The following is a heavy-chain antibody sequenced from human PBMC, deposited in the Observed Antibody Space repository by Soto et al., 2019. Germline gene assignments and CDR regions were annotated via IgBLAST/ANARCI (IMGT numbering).Heavy chain of an antibody. J-gene: IGHJ4*02. V-gene: IGHV1-3*01. D-gene: IGHD3-16*01. Sequence: QVQHVQSGAEVKRPGASVKVSCKASGYRFTNYAIHWVRQAPGQSLEWMGYINAGNGDIKYSHKFQGRVTLTRDTSASTAYMEMSSLRSEDTAVYYCARKTYDYVWGSYALDYWGQGTLVTVSS. CDR2: INAGNGDI. CDR1: GYRFTNYA. CDR3: ARKTYDYVWGSYALDY.